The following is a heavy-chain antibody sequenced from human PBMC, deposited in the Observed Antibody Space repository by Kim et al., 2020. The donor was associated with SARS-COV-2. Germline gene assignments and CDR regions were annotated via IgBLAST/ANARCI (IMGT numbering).Heavy chain of an antibody. CDR1: GGSISSSSYY. CDR3: ARHPGSIAGSWGNWFDP. D-gene: IGHD6-13*01. V-gene: IGHV4-39*01. Sequence: SETLSLTCTVSGGSISSSSYYWGWIRQPPGKGLEWIGSIYYSGSTYYNPSLKSRVTISVDTSKNQFSLKLSSVTAADTAVYYCARHPGSIAGSWGNWFDPWGQGTLVTVSS. J-gene: IGHJ5*02. CDR2: IYYSGST.